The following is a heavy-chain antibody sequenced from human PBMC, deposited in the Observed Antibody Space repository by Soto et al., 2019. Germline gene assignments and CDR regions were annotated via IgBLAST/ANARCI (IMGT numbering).Heavy chain of an antibody. D-gene: IGHD3-16*01. CDR3: PRYRTIALIAFDI. Sequence: GASVKVSCDTACLTFPSAYIVWVRQPSGQGLEWMGWMNPSGTNTGSTQKFRARATFSWNTPTPTPYMEQTSLTYEDTAVYYCPRYRTIALIAFDIWGEGTTVTVAS. V-gene: IGHV1-8*01. CDR2: MNPSGTNT. J-gene: IGHJ3*02. CDR1: CLTFPSAY.